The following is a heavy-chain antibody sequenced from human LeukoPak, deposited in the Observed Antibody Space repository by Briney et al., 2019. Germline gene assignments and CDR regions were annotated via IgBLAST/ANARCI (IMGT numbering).Heavy chain of an antibody. V-gene: IGHV4-59*01. CDR2: IYYSGST. Sequence: PSETLSLTCTVSGGSISSYYWSWIRQPPGQGLEWIGYIYYSGSTNYNPSLKSRVTISVDTSKNQFSLKLSSVTAADTAVYYCARVYDFWSGYCTFDYWGQGTLVTVSS. CDR3: ARVYDFWSGYCTFDY. CDR1: GGSISSYY. D-gene: IGHD3-3*01. J-gene: IGHJ4*02.